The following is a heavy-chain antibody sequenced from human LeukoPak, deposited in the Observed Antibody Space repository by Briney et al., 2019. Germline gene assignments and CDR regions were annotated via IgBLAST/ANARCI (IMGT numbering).Heavy chain of an antibody. V-gene: IGHV4-34*01. CDR3: ARGRYDFWSGYSLPLNWFDP. CDR1: GGSFSGYY. J-gene: IGHJ5*02. Sequence: PSETLSLTCAVYGGSFSGYYWSWIRQPPGKGLEWIGEINHSGSTNYNPSLKSRVTISVDTSKNQFSLKLSSVTAADTAVYYCARGRYDFWSGYSLPLNWFDPWGQGILVTVSS. CDR2: INHSGST. D-gene: IGHD3-3*01.